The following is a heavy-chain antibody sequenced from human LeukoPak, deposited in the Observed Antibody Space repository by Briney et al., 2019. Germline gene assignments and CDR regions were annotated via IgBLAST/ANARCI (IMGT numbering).Heavy chain of an antibody. D-gene: IGHD6-6*01. CDR2: SKNDGSSA. Sequence: GGSLRLSCAASGFAFSTNWMHWGRQAPGKGLVWVSMSKNDGSSATYADSVKGRFTISRDNAKNTLYLQMNSLRAEDTAIYYCARDRPHNWFDPWGQGTLVTVSS. CDR3: ARDRPHNWFDP. V-gene: IGHV3-74*01. J-gene: IGHJ5*02. CDR1: GFAFSTNW.